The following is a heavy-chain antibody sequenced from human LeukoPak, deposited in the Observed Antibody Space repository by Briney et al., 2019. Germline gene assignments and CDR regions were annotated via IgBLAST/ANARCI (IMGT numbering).Heavy chain of an antibody. CDR1: GFTFSSYE. CDR3: ARDLTYACGSYRHFDY. V-gene: IGHV3-48*03. D-gene: IGHD3-16*02. Sequence: GGSLRLSCAASGFTFSSYEMNWVRQAPGKGLEWVSYISSSGSTIYYADSVKGRFTISRDNAKNSLYLQMNSLRAEDTAVYYCARDLTYACGSYRHFDYWGQGTLVTVSS. CDR2: ISSSGSTI. J-gene: IGHJ4*02.